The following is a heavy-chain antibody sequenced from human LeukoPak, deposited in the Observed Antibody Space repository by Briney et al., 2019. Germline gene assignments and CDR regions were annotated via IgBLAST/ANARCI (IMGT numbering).Heavy chain of an antibody. V-gene: IGHV1-2*02. CDR1: GYIFTGYQ. CDR2: INPSSGGT. J-gene: IGHJ6*02. D-gene: IGHD3-10*01. CDR3: ARDPSAMVRGVIIYGMGV. Sequence: ASVKVSCKASGYIFTGYQMHWVRQAPGQGLEWMGWINPSSGGTNYAQKFQGRVTMGRDTSISTAYMELSRLTSDDTAVYYCARDPSAMVRGVIIYGMGVWGQGTTVTVSS.